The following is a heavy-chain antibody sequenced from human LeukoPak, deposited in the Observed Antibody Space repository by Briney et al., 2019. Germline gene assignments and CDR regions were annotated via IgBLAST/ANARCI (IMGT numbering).Heavy chain of an antibody. D-gene: IGHD2-15*01. CDR3: ARASYCSGGSCPDY. J-gene: IGHJ4*02. CDR1: GFTFSSYE. Sequence: PGGSLRLSCATSGFTFSSYEMNWVRQAPGKGLEWVSYISSSGSTIYYADSVKGRFTISRDNAKNSLYLQMNSLRAEDTAVYYCARASYCSGGSCPDYWGQGTLVTVSS. V-gene: IGHV3-48*03. CDR2: ISSSGSTI.